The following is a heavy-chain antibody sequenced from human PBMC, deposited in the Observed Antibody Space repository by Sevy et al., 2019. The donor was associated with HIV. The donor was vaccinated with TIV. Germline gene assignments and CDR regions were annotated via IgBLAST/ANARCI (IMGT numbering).Heavy chain of an antibody. CDR3: ATQSSDLALYDSSAYCY. V-gene: IGHV1-2*02. J-gene: IGHJ4*02. CDR1: GYTFTGYY. D-gene: IGHD3-22*01. Sequence: ASVKVSCKASGYTFTGYYMHWVRQAPGQGLEWMGWINPNSGGTNYAQKFQGRVTMTRDTSISTAYMELSRLRSDDTAVYYCATQSSDLALYDSSAYCYWGQGTLVTVSS. CDR2: INPNSGGT.